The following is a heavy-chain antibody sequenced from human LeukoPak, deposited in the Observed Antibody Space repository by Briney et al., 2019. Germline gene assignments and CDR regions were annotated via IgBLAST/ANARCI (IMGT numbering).Heavy chain of an antibody. CDR3: ARSIGLTGGGVDV. CDR2: ISGSGGST. J-gene: IGHJ6*02. CDR1: GFTFSRYA. D-gene: IGHD3-9*01. V-gene: IGHV3-23*01. Sequence: QPGGSLRLFCAASGFTFSRYAMSWVRQAPGKGLEWVSAISGSGGSTYYADSVKGRFTISRDNSKNTLYLQMNSLRAEDTAVYYCARSIGLTGGGVDVWGQGTTVTVSS.